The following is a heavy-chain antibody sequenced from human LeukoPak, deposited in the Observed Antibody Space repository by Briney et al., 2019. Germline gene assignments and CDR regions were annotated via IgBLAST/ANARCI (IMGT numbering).Heavy chain of an antibody. V-gene: IGHV5-51*01. CDR3: ARHATGDDC. Sequence: GESLKIPCKGSGYSFTRHWIGWVRQMPWKGLEWMGNIYPGDSDARYSPSFQGQVTFSADKSISTAYLQWSSLKASDTAMYYCARHATGDDCWGQGTLVTVSS. J-gene: IGHJ4*02. CDR1: GYSFTRHW. CDR2: IYPGDSDA. D-gene: IGHD7-27*01.